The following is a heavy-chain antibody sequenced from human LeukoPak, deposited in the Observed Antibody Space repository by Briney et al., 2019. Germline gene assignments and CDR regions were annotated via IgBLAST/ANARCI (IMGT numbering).Heavy chain of an antibody. CDR1: GGSISSGDYY. V-gene: IGHV4-30-4*08. J-gene: IGHJ3*02. D-gene: IGHD1-14*01. CDR2: IYYSGST. Sequence: SETLSLTCTVSGGSISSGDYYWSRIRQPPGKGLEWIGYIYYSGSTYYNPSLKSRVTISVDTSKNQFSLKLSSVTAADTAVYYCARERVNRRGDAFDIWGQGTMVTVSS. CDR3: ARERVNRRGDAFDI.